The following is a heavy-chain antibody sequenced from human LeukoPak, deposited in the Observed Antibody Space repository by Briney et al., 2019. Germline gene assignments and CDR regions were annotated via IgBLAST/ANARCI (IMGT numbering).Heavy chain of an antibody. CDR1: GGSISSYY. V-gene: IGHV4-59*01. J-gene: IGHJ5*02. CDR3: ARVRPHFEVVAWFDP. D-gene: IGHD3-3*01. Sequence: SETLSLTCTVSGGSISSYYWSWIRQPPGKGLEWIGYIYYSGSTNYSPSLKSRVTISVDTSKNQFSLKLSSVTAADTAVYYCARVRPHFEVVAWFDPWGQGTLVTVSS. CDR2: IYYSGST.